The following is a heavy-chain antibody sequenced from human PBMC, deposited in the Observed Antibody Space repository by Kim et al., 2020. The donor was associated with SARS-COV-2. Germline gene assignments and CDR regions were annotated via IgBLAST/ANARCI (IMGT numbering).Heavy chain of an antibody. D-gene: IGHD3-22*01. CDR1: GFTFSSYE. CDR2: ISSSGSTI. J-gene: IGHJ4*02. Sequence: GGSLRLSCAASGFTFSSYEMNWVRQAPGKGLEWVSYISSSGSTIYYADSVKGRFTISRDNAKNSLYLQMNSLRAEDTAVYYCARSTLRTYYYDSSGYSRSFDYWGQGTLVTVFS. CDR3: ARSTLRTYYYDSSGYSRSFDY. V-gene: IGHV3-48*03.